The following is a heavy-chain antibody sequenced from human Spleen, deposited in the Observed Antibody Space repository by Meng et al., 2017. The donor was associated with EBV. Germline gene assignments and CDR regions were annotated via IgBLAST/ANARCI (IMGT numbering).Heavy chain of an antibody. CDR2: INHSGST. J-gene: IGHJ5*02. V-gene: IGHV4-34*01. CDR3: ARGRLDIVVVPAAAGNWFDP. Sequence: QVQLQQWGAGLLKPSEXLSLTCAVYGGSFSGYYWSWIRQPPGKGLEWIGEINHSGSTNYNPSLKSRVTISVDTSKNQFSLKLSFVTAADTAVYYCARGRLDIVVVPAAAGNWFDPWGQGTLVTVSS. D-gene: IGHD2-2*03. CDR1: GGSFSGYY.